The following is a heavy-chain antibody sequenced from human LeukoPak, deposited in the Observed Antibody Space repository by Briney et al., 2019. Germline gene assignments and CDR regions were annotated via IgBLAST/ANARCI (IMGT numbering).Heavy chain of an antibody. Sequence: SETLSLTCTVSGGSISSSSYYWGWIRQPPGKGLEWIGSIYYSGSTYYNPSLKSRVTISVDTSKNQFSLKLSSVTAADTAVYYCASRTPTEEYYFDYWGQGTLVTVSS. J-gene: IGHJ4*02. CDR2: IYYSGST. CDR1: GGSISSSSYY. CDR3: ASRTPTEEYYFDY. V-gene: IGHV4-39*01. D-gene: IGHD4-17*01.